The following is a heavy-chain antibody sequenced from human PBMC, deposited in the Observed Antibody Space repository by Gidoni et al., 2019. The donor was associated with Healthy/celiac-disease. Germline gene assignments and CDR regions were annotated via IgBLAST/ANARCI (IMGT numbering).Heavy chain of an antibody. CDR2: INTNTGNQ. CDR1: GSTFTSYA. D-gene: IGHD2-2*01. CDR3: ARGHDIVVVPAAMPYYYYYGMDV. Sequence: QVQLVQSGSELKKPGASVKVSCKASGSTFTSYAMTWVRQAPGQGLEWMGWINTNTGNQTYAKGFTGRFVFSLDTSVSTAYLQICSLKAEDTAVYYCARGHDIVVVPAAMPYYYYYGMDVWGQGTTVTVSS. V-gene: IGHV7-4-1*01. J-gene: IGHJ6*02.